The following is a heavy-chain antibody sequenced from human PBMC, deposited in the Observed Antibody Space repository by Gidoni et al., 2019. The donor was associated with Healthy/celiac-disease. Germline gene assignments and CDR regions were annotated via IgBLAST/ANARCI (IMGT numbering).Heavy chain of an antibody. Sequence: QVQLVQSGAEVKKPGSSVKVSCKASGGTFSSYAISWVRQAPGQGLEGMGGIIPIFGTANYAQKFKGRVTITAEESTSTAYMELSSLRSEDTAVYYWARDRIAVAGRDAFDIWGKGTMVTVSS. CDR2: IIPIFGTA. J-gene: IGHJ3*02. CDR3: ARDRIAVAGRDAFDI. V-gene: IGHV1-69*01. D-gene: IGHD6-19*01. CDR1: GGTFSSYA.